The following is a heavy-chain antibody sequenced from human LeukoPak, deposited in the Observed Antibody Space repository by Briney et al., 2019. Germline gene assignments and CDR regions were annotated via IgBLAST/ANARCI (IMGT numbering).Heavy chain of an antibody. CDR2: ISSRGNTI. V-gene: IGHV3-48*03. J-gene: IGHJ6*02. D-gene: IGHD3-16*01. CDR1: GFTFSSYE. CDR3: ARDRRIRGTYYYYGMDA. Sequence: GGSLRLSCAVSGFTFSSYEMNWVRQAPGKGLEWVSFISSRGNTIYYADSVKGRFTISRDNAKNSVYLQMNSLRAEDTAVYYCARDRRIRGTYYYYGMDAWGHGTTVTVSS.